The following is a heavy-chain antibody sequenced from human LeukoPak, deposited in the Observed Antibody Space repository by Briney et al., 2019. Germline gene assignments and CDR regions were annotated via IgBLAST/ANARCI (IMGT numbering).Heavy chain of an antibody. J-gene: IGHJ4*02. CDR1: GYTFTGYY. V-gene: IGHV1-2*02. D-gene: IGHD3-3*01. Sequence: ASVKVSCKASGYTFTGYYMHWVRQAPGQGLEWMGWINPNSGGTNYAQKFQGRVTMTRDTSISTAYMELSRLRSDGTAVYYCARDDFWSGYALDYWGQGTLVTVSS. CDR2: INPNSGGT. CDR3: ARDDFWSGYALDY.